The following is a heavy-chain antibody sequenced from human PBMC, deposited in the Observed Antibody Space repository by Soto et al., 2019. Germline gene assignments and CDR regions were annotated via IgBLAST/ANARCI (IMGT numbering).Heavy chain of an antibody. Sequence: EVQLLESGGGLVQPGGSLRLACAASGFTFNNYAMNWVRQAPGRGIEWVSIISPNGDSTYYADSVKGRFNISRDNSQNTVFLQMNRLRAEDPAIYFCAKVRLTDYLRYAPHLWGQGTLVTFSS. CDR1: GFTFNNYA. D-gene: IGHD2-8*01. J-gene: IGHJ3*01. V-gene: IGHV3-23*01. CDR3: AKVRLTDYLRYAPHL. CDR2: ISPNGDST.